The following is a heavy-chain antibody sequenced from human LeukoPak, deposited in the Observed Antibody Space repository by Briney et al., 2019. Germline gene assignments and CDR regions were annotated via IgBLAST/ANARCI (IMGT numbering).Heavy chain of an antibody. V-gene: IGHV3-23*01. CDR3: AKCGGTRSYYEGFDY. Sequence: GGSLRLSCAASGFTFSSYAMSWVRQAPGKGLEWVSAISGSRGSTYYADSVKGRFTISRDNSKNTLYLQMNSLRAEDTAVYYCAKCGGTRSYYEGFDYWGQGTQVTVSS. J-gene: IGHJ4*02. D-gene: IGHD3-10*01. CDR1: GFTFSSYA. CDR2: ISGSRGST.